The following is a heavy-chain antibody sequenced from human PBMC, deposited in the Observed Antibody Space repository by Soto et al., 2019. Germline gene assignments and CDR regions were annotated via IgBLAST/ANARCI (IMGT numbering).Heavy chain of an antibody. J-gene: IGHJ4*02. D-gene: IGHD2-2*01. CDR1: GGSISTYL. CDR3: ARVPDY. Sequence: PSETLSLTCTVSGGSISTYLWSWIRQPPGKGLEWIGYMYHSGSTYYNPSLKSRVTISIDRSKNQFSLKLSSVTAADTAVYYCARVPDYWGQGILVTVSS. V-gene: IGHV4-59*12. CDR2: MYHSGST.